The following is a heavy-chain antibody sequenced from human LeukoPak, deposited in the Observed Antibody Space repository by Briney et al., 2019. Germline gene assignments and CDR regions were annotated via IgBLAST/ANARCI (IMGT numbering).Heavy chain of an antibody. CDR1: GGSFSGYY. CDR2: INHSGST. V-gene: IGHV4-34*01. D-gene: IGHD6-19*01. Sequence: SETLSLTCAVYGGSFSGYYWSWIRQPPGKGLEWIGEINHSGSTNYNPSLKSRVTISVDTSKNQFSLKLSSVTAADTAVYYCAREYGSGWYNYYYYYYMDVWGKGTTVTVSS. J-gene: IGHJ6*03. CDR3: AREYGSGWYNYYYYYYMDV.